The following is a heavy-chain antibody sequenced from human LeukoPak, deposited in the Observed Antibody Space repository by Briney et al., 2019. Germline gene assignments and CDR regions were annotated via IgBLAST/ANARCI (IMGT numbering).Heavy chain of an antibody. V-gene: IGHV1-46*01. CDR3: ARGRAVAGYGNWFDP. CDR2: INPSGGST. D-gene: IGHD6-19*01. J-gene: IGHJ5*02. Sequence: ASVKVSCKASGYTFTSYYMHWVRQAPGQGLEWMGIINPSGGSTSYAQKFQGRVTMTRDTSTSTVYMELSSLRSEDTAVYCCARGRAVAGYGNWFDPWGQGTLVTVSS. CDR1: GYTFTSYY.